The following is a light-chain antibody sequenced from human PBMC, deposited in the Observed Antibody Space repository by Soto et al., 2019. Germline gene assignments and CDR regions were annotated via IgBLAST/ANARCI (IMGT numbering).Light chain of an antibody. V-gene: IGKV1-33*01. CDR1: QDISNY. CDR2: DAS. CDR3: QQYDNLPPFT. Sequence: DIQMTQSPSSLSASVGDRVTITCQASQDISNYLNWYQQKPGKAPKLLIYDASNLETGVPSRFSGSGSGTDFTFTISSLQAEYIATYYCQQYDNLPPFTFGPGTKVDIK. J-gene: IGKJ3*01.